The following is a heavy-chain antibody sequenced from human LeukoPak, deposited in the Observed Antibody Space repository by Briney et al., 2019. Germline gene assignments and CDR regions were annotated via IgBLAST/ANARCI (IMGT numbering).Heavy chain of an antibody. CDR3: AREHTSGTYYIDY. J-gene: IGHJ4*02. CDR1: GFTFSDYY. D-gene: IGHD1-26*01. Sequence: GGSLRLSCAASGFTFSDYYMTWIRQAPGKGLEWVSYISNSGRTIYYADSVKGRFTISRDNGKNSLYLQMNSLRAEDTAVYYCAREHTSGTYYIDYWGQGTLVTVS. CDR2: ISNSGRTI. V-gene: IGHV3-11*01.